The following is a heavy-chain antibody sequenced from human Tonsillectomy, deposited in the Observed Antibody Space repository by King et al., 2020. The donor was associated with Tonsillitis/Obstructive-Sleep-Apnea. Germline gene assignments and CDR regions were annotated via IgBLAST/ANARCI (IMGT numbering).Heavy chain of an antibody. J-gene: IGHJ3*02. V-gene: IGHV3-21*06. CDR1: GFTFSHYS. Sequence: VQLVESGGGLVKPGGSLRLSCAASGFTFSHYSMNWVRQAPGKGLEWVGSISGSSTYIYYGDSVEGRFIISRDNDKNSLYLQMNSLRVEDTAVFYCARDLSLLDDAFDTWGQGAMVTVSS. D-gene: IGHD1-1*01. CDR3: ARDLSLLDDAFDT. CDR2: ISGSSTYI.